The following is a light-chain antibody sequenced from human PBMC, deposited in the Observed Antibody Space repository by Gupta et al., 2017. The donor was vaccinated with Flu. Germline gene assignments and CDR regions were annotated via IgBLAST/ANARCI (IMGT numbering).Light chain of an antibody. CDR1: QIVRIN. J-gene: IGKJ4*01. V-gene: IGKV3D-15*01. CDR3: QHYHNWLPPP. CDR2: NAS. Sequence: RTSQIVRINLAWLQHKPGRAPRLLISNASTRATDIPARFSGSGSVTEFTLTITSLQSEDCAVYYCQHYHNWLPPPFGAPPMVDIK.